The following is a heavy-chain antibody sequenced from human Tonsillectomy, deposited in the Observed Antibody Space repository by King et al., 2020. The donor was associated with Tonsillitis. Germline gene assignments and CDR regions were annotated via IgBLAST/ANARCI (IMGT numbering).Heavy chain of an antibody. J-gene: IGHJ6*02. Sequence: VQLVESGAEVKKPGASVKVSCKASGYSFTAYYMHWVRQAPGQGLECMGLINPNSGGTNYAQKFQGRVTLTRDTSISTAYMELSRLRSDDTAVYYCARGGSSSSLNYYYGLDVWGQGTTVTVSS. V-gene: IGHV1-2*02. D-gene: IGHD6-13*01. CDR2: INPNSGGT. CDR1: GYSFTAYY. CDR3: ARGGSSSSLNYYYGLDV.